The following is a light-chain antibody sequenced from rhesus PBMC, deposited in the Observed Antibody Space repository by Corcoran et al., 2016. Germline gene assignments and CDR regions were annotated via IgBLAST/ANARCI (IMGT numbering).Light chain of an antibody. J-gene: IGKJ2*01. CDR1: QDITNN. Sequence: DIQMTQSPSSLSASIGDRVTITCQASQDITNNLAWYQQKPGKVPNLLIYKASTLNSGVPSRFSGSGSGTDFTLTISSLQTEDFASYYCQHGYGTPLYSFGQGTKVEIK. CDR2: KAS. CDR3: QHGYGTPLYS. V-gene: IGKV1-25*01.